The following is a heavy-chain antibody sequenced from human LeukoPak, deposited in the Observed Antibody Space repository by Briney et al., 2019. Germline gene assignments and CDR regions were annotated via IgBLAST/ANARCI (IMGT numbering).Heavy chain of an antibody. Sequence: PSETLSLTCTVSGGSISSSRYYWGWIRQPPGKGLEWIGNIYYSGSTYYNPSLKSRVTISVDRSKNQFSLKLSSVTAADTAVYYCARLHSYGLDYWGQGTLVTVSS. D-gene: IGHD5-18*01. V-gene: IGHV4-39*01. J-gene: IGHJ4*02. CDR2: IYYSGST. CDR3: ARLHSYGLDY. CDR1: GGSISSSRYY.